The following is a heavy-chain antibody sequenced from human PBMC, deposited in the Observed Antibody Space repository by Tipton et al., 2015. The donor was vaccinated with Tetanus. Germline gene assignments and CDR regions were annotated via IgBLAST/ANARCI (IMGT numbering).Heavy chain of an antibody. CDR1: GGSFSGYH. D-gene: IGHD3-3*01. CDR2: IYESGDT. CDR3: ARHQSGYFTPFDY. Sequence: TLSLTCAVYGGSFSGYHWTWIRQSPGKGLEWIGSIYESGDTYYIPSLKSRVTISVDTSKNQFSLNLNSMAAADTGVYYCARHQSGYFTPFDYWGQGNLVTVSS. V-gene: IGHV4-34*01. J-gene: IGHJ4*02.